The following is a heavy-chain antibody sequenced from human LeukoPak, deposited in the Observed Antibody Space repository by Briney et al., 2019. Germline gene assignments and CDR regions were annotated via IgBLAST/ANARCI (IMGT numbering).Heavy chain of an antibody. J-gene: IGHJ4*02. V-gene: IGHV4-4*07. CDR1: GGSIGSYY. CDR2: IYTSGST. Sequence: SETLSLTCTVSGGSIGSYYWSWIRQPAGKGLEWIGRIYTSGSTNHNPSLKSRVTMSVDTSKNQFSLKLSSVTAADTAVYYCARSNYYDSSGYQIDYWGQGTLVTVSS. CDR3: ARSNYYDSSGYQIDY. D-gene: IGHD3-22*01.